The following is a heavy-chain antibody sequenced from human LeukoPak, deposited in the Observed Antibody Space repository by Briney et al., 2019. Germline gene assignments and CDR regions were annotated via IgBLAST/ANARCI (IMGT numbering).Heavy chain of an antibody. V-gene: IGHV1-46*01. CDR1: YTXXXXH. CDR2: INPSGGST. J-gene: IGHJ4*02. CDR3: XXXGXXPXFDY. Sequence: YTXXXXHMXWVRQAPGXXLXWMGIINPSGGSTTNAQKFQGRVIMTRDXSTSXVYMELSSLRSEEAAVYVCXXXGXXPXFDYXGXGXLVIVSS.